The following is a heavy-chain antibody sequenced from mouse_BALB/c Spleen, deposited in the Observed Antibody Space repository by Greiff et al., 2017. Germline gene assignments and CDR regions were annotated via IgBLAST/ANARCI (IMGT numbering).Heavy chain of an antibody. Sequence: QVHVKQSGAELVRPGASVTLSCKASGYTFTDYEMHWVKQTPVHGLEWIGAIDPETGGTAYNQKFKGKATLTADKSSSTAYMELRSLTSEDSAVYYCTRKGDYGPRYFDVWGAGTTVTVSS. CDR2: IDPETGGT. V-gene: IGHV1-15*01. CDR1: GYTFTDYE. CDR3: TRKGDYGPRYFDV. J-gene: IGHJ1*01. D-gene: IGHD1-2*01.